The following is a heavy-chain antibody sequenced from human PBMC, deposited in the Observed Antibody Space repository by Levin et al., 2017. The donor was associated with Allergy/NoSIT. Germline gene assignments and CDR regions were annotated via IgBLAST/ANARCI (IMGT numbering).Heavy chain of an antibody. V-gene: IGHV3-48*01. CDR3: ARDKYSSW. D-gene: IGHD6-6*01. J-gene: IGHJ4*02. CDR1: GFTFSSYS. CDR2: ISSSSSTI. Sequence: GESLKISCAASGFTFSSYSMNWVRQAPGKGLQWVSYISSSSSTIYYADSVKGRFTISRDNAKNSLYLQMNSLRAEDTAVYYCARDKYSSWWGQGTLVTVSS.